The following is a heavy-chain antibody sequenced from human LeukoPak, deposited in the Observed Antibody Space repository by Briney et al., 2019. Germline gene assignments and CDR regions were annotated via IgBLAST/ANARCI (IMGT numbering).Heavy chain of an antibody. Sequence: GGSLRLSCAASGFTFSSYAMHWVRQAPGKGLEWVSYISSSSSYTNYADSVKGRFTISRDNSKNTLYLQMNSLRAEDTAVYYCASTGNWGQGTLVTVSS. CDR3: ASTGN. CDR1: GFTFSSYA. V-gene: IGHV3-21*05. CDR2: ISSSSSYT. J-gene: IGHJ4*02. D-gene: IGHD1-1*01.